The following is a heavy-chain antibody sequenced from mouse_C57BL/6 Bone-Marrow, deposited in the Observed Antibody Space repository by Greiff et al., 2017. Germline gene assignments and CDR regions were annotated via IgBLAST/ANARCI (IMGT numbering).Heavy chain of an antibody. CDR2: IDPENGDT. V-gene: IGHV14-4*01. CDR1: GFNIKDDY. J-gene: IGHJ1*03. Sequence: EVLLVESGAELVRPGASVKLSCTASGFNIKDDYMHWVKQRPEQGLEWIGWIDPENGDTEYASKFQGKATITADTSSNTAFLRLSSLTSEDTAVYYCTTSYFDVGGRGNAATVSA. CDR3: TTSYFDV.